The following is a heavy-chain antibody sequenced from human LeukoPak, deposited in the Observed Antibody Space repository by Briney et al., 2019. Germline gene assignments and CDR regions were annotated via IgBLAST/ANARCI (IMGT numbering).Heavy chain of an antibody. CDR3: VRDPGGQTAFDI. D-gene: IGHD3-16*01. V-gene: IGHV1-18*01. J-gene: IGHJ3*02. CDR2: IRVYDGLT. CDR1: GYTFINSG. Sequence: GASVKVSCKASGYTFINSGVSWVRQAPGQGLEWVGWIRVYDGLTTSVEGLQDRLIVTTDTSTSTAYMELRGLTSDDTAVYYCVRDPGGQTAFDIWGQGTMVTVSS.